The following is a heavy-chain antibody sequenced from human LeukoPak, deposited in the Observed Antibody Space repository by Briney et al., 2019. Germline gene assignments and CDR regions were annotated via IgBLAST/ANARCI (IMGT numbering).Heavy chain of an antibody. D-gene: IGHD2-2*01. J-gene: IGHJ6*02. CDR3: AKVIVPATVMISNYYYYYGMDV. V-gene: IGHV3-23*01. CDR1: GFTFSSYA. Sequence: PGGSLRLSCAASGFTFSSYAMRWVRQAPGKGLEWVSAISGSGGSTYYADSVKGRFTISRDNSKNTLYLQMNSLRAEDTAVYYCAKVIVPATVMISNYYYYYGMDVWGQGTTVTVSS. CDR2: ISGSGGST.